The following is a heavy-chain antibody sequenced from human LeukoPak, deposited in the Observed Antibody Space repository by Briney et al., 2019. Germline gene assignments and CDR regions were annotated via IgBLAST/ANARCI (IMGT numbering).Heavy chain of an antibody. Sequence: GGSLRLSCAASGFTFSSNWMSWVRQAPGKGLEWLANIKQDGSEKYYVDSVKGRFTISRDNAKNSLYLQMNSLRVEDTAVYYCARPGRGTAYWGQGTLVTVSS. CDR2: IKQDGSEK. D-gene: IGHD3-16*01. J-gene: IGHJ4*02. V-gene: IGHV3-7*01. CDR1: GFTFSSNW. CDR3: ARPGRGTAY.